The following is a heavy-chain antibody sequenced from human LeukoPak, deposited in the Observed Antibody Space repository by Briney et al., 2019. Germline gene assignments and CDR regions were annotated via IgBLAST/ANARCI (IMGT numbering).Heavy chain of an antibody. CDR3: ARGHFYVWGSYRYFNEPGYSDY. D-gene: IGHD3-16*02. V-gene: IGHV4-34*01. J-gene: IGHJ4*02. CDR1: GGSFSGYY. Sequence: SETLSLTCAVYGGSFSGYYWSWIRQPPGKGLEWIGEINHSGSTNYNPSLKSRVTISVDTSKNQFSLKLSSVTAADTAVYYCARGHFYVWGSYRYFNEPGYSDYWGQGTLVTVSS. CDR2: INHSGST.